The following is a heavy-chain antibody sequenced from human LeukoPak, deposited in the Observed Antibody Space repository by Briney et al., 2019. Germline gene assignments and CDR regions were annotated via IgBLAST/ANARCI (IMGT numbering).Heavy chain of an antibody. CDR1: GGSISNYY. J-gene: IGHJ5*02. Sequence: SETLSLTCTVSGGSISNYYWSWIRQPPGKGLDWIGYIYYSGSTNYNPSLKSRVTISVDTSKNQFSLKLSSVTAADTAVYYCARDSGTTGEVKFDPWGQGTLVTVSS. CDR3: ARDSGTTGEVKFDP. CDR2: IYYSGST. D-gene: IGHD3-10*01. V-gene: IGHV4-59*01.